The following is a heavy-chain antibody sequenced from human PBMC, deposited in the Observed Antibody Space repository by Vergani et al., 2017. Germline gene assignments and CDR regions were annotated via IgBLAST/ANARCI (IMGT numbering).Heavy chain of an antibody. Sequence: QLQLQESGSGLVKPSQTLSLTCAVSGGSISSGGYSWSWLRQPPGKGLGWIGYIYHSGSTYYNPSLKSRVTISVDRSKNQFSLKLSSVTAADTAVYYCARGTGELSFTYFDYWGQGTLVTVSS. CDR3: ARGTGELSFTYFDY. D-gene: IGHD3-16*02. CDR2: IYHSGST. CDR1: GGSISSGGYS. V-gene: IGHV4-30-2*01. J-gene: IGHJ4*02.